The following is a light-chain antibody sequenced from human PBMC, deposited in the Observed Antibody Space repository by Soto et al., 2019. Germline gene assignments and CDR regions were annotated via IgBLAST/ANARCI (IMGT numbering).Light chain of an antibody. J-gene: IGKJ1*01. CDR2: ATS. V-gene: IGKV3-20*01. CDR3: QQYFASSWT. CDR1: QSVSSSY. Sequence: EIVLTQSPGTLSSSPGERATLSCRASQSVSSSYLAWYQHKPGQAPRLLIYATSSRATGIPDRFGGSGSGTGFTLTISRLEPEDFAVYYCQQYFASSWTFGQGTKVDIK.